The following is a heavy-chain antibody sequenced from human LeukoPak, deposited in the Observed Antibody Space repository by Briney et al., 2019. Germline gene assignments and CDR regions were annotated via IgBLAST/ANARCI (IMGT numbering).Heavy chain of an antibody. V-gene: IGHV4-39*01. CDR1: GRSISSSRYY. J-gene: IGHJ5*02. Sequence: SETLSLTCTVSGRSISSSRYYWGWIRQPPGKGLEWIGTIYYSGSTYYNPSLKSRLTISVDTSKNQFSLKLSSVTAADTAVYYCAGIWSGYPNWFDLWGQGTLVTVSS. CDR2: IYYSGST. D-gene: IGHD3-3*01. CDR3: AGIWSGYPNWFDL.